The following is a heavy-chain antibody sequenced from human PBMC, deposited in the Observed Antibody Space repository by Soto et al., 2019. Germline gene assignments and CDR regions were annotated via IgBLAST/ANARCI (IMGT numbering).Heavy chain of an antibody. CDR1: GYSFTSYW. J-gene: IGHJ6*02. Sequence: SLKISCKGSGYSFTSYWISWVRQMPGKGLEWMGRIDPSDSYTNYSPSFQGHVTISADKSISTAYLQWSSLKASDTAMYYCARRVLHGHYYYGMDVWGQGTTVTVSS. V-gene: IGHV5-10-1*01. CDR2: IDPSDSYT. D-gene: IGHD3-3*01. CDR3: ARRVLHGHYYYGMDV.